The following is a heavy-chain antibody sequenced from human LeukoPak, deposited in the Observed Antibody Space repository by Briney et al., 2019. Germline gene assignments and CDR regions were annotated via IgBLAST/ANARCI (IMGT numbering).Heavy chain of an antibody. CDR3: ARQTSDDILTGYYHDAFDI. J-gene: IGHJ3*02. Sequence: SETLSLTCTVSGGSISRSSYYWGWIRQPPGKGLEYIGYIYYSGSTNYNPSLKSRVTISVDTSKNQFSLNLSSVTAADTAVYYCARQTSDDILTGYYHDAFDIWGQGTMVTVSS. CDR1: GGSISRSSYY. V-gene: IGHV4-61*05. D-gene: IGHD3-9*01. CDR2: IYYSGST.